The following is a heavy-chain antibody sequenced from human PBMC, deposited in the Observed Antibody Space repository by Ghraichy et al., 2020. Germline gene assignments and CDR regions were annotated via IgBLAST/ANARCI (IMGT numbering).Heavy chain of an antibody. CDR1: GYSISSGYN. J-gene: IGHJ4*02. D-gene: IGHD3-10*01. V-gene: IGHV4-38-2*01. CDR2: IYHSGST. CDR3: GRGNWGLTLPDY. Sequence: ESLNISCAVSGYSISSGYNWAWIRQPPGTGLEWIGSIYHSGSTFYNPSLKSRVTISVDTSNNQFSLDLTSVTAADTARYYCGRGNWGLTLPDYWGQGTLVTVSS.